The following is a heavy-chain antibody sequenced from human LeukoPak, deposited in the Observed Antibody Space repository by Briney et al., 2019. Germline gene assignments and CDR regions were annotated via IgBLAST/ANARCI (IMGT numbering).Heavy chain of an antibody. CDR2: ISGSGTT. J-gene: IGHJ4*02. CDR1: GFTFNDYA. Sequence: GGSLRLSCAASGFTFNDYALSWVRQAPGKGLEWVSTISGSGTTYYVDSVKGRFTISRDNSKKTLYLQMNSLRVEDTAVYYCIWPGVGGGQGTLVTVSS. D-gene: IGHD3-16*01. V-gene: IGHV3-23*01. CDR3: IWPGVG.